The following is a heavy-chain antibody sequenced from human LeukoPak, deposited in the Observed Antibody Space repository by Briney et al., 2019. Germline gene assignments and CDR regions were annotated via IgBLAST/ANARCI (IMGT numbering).Heavy chain of an antibody. CDR3: ARENGGGLQFMG. J-gene: IGHJ4*02. CDR1: GFTFSSYG. Sequence: GGSLRLSCAASGFTFSSYGMHWVRQAPGKGLEWVAVIWYDGSNKYYADSVKGRFTISRDNSKNTLYLQRNSLRAEDTAVYYCARENGGGLQFMGGGQGTLVTVSS. D-gene: IGHD5-24*01. V-gene: IGHV3-33*01. CDR2: IWYDGSNK.